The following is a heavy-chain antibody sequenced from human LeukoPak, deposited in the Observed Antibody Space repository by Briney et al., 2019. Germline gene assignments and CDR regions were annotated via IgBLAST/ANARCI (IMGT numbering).Heavy chain of an antibody. CDR2: INSDGSST. Sequence: GGSLRLSCAASGFTFSNYWMHWVRQAPGKGLVWVSRINSDGSSTSYADSVKGRFTISRDNAKNTLYLQMNSLRAEDTAVYYRARFEYGDYGPDDYWGQGTLVTVSS. CDR3: ARFEYGDYGPDDY. D-gene: IGHD4-17*01. CDR1: GFTFSNYW. J-gene: IGHJ4*02. V-gene: IGHV3-74*01.